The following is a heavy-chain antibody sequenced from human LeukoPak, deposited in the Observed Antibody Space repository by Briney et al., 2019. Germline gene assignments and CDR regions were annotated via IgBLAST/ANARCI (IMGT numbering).Heavy chain of an antibody. CDR1: GGSISSSSYY. Sequence: SETLSLTCTVSGGSISSSSYYWGWIRQPPGKGLEWIGSIYYSGSTYYNPSLKSRVTISVDTSKNQFSLRLNSVTAADTAVYYCARLRLRYQLKTNWFDPWGQGTLVTVSS. V-gene: IGHV4-39*07. D-gene: IGHD3-16*01. CDR3: ARLRLRYQLKTNWFDP. CDR2: IYYSGST. J-gene: IGHJ5*02.